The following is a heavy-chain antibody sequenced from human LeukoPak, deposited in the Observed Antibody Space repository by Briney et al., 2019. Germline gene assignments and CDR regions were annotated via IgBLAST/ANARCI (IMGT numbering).Heavy chain of an antibody. CDR2: INPRDGET. J-gene: IGHJ4*02. Sequence: GASVKVSCKASGYNFVGYYIHWVRQAPGQGLEWMGRINPRDGETNFAQKFQGRVTMTRDTSISTAYMELSRLRSDDTAVYYCARVVPSVYDSSGYFDYWGQGTLVTVSS. CDR1: GYNFVGYY. D-gene: IGHD3-22*01. CDR3: ARVVPSVYDSSGYFDY. V-gene: IGHV1-2*06.